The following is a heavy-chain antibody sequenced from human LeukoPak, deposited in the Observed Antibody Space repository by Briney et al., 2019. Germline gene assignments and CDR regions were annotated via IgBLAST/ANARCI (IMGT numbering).Heavy chain of an antibody. J-gene: IGHJ3*02. CDR1: RGTFSSYA. CDR2: IIPIFGTA. D-gene: IGHD2-2*01. V-gene: IGHV1-69*05. Sequence: SVKVSCKASRGTFSSYAISWVRQAPGQGLDWMGGIIPIFGTANYAQKFQGRVTITTDESTSTAYMEPSSLRSEDTAVYYCARGASGCSSTSCYLDAFDIWGQGTMVTVSS. CDR3: ARGASGCSSTSCYLDAFDI.